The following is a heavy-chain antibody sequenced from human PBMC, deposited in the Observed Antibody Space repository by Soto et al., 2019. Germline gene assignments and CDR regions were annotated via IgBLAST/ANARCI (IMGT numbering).Heavy chain of an antibody. Sequence: GGSLRLSCAASGFTFSSYGMHWVRQAPGKGLEWVAVIWYDGSNKYYADSVKGRFTISRDNSKNTLYLQMNSLRAEDTAVYYCAREGSSGRGLDYWGQGTLVTVSS. CDR2: IWYDGSNK. CDR1: GFTFSSYG. D-gene: IGHD6-19*01. V-gene: IGHV3-33*01. CDR3: AREGSSGRGLDY. J-gene: IGHJ4*02.